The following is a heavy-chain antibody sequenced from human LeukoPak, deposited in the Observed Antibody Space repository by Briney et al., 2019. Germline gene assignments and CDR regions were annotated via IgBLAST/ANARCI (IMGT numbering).Heavy chain of an antibody. Sequence: GGSLRLSCAASGFTFSSYEMNWVRQAPGKGLEWVSYISSSGSTIYYADSVKGRFTISRDNAKNSLYLQMSSLGAEDTAVYYCARGGYVWGNYRLDYFDYWGQGTLVTVSS. V-gene: IGHV3-48*03. CDR3: ARGGYVWGNYRLDYFDY. CDR2: ISSSGSTI. CDR1: GFTFSSYE. J-gene: IGHJ4*02. D-gene: IGHD3-16*02.